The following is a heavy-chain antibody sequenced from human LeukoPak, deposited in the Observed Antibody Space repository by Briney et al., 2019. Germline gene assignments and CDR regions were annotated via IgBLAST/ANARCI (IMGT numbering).Heavy chain of an antibody. CDR2: ISGSGGST. CDR3: AKFSYGGSQADY. CDR1: GVTFSSNA. D-gene: IGHD3-16*01. Sequence: PGGSLRLSCAASGVTFSSNAMSWVRQAPGKGLEWVSAISGSGGSTCYADSVKGRFTISRDNSKNTLYLQMNSLRAEDTAVYYFAKFSYGGSQADYWGQGTLVPVSS. J-gene: IGHJ4*02. V-gene: IGHV3-23*01.